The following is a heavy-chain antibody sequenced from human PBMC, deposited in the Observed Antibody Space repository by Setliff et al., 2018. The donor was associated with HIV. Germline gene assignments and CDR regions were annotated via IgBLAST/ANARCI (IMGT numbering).Heavy chain of an antibody. V-gene: IGHV4-31*03. CDR3: AGGRYFRDIRDSRFDF. D-gene: IGHD3-9*01. CDR1: GVSITTDGYF. J-gene: IGHJ4*02. Sequence: KPSETLSLTCSVSGVSITTDGYFWSWIRHYPGKGLEWIGYMYHTGNTYSNPSLASRLIMSLDPSKNQFSLKLNSMTAADTAMYYCAGGRYFRDIRDSRFDFWGQGMLVTVSS. CDR2: MYHTGNT.